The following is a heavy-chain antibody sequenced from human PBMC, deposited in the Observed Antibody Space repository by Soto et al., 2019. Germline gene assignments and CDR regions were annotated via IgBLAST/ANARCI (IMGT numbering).Heavy chain of an antibody. J-gene: IGHJ4*02. CDR3: ATLSGSYSFLFDN. CDR2: IYHSGNS. D-gene: IGHD1-26*01. V-gene: IGHV4-39*01. CDR1: GASIPRTSYY. Sequence: QLQLQESGPGLVKPSETLSLTCTVSGASIPRTSYYWGWIRQPPGKGLEWIGSIYHSGNSYHNPSLKSRITMSVDASKNKFSLRLSSVTAADTAVYYCATLSGSYSFLFDNWGQGTLVTVSS.